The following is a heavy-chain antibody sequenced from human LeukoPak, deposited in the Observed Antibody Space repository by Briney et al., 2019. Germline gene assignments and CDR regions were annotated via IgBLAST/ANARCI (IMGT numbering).Heavy chain of an antibody. Sequence: GGSLRLSCAASGFTVSSNYMSWVRQAPGKGLEWVSIIYSADYTDCADSVKGRFTISRDNSKNTVYLQMNSLRAEDTAVYYCARGQGSGSYHNNSFDNCGQGTLV. CDR3: ARGQGSGSYHNNSFDN. J-gene: IGHJ4*02. CDR1: GFTVSSNY. D-gene: IGHD1-26*01. V-gene: IGHV3-66*02. CDR2: IYSADYT.